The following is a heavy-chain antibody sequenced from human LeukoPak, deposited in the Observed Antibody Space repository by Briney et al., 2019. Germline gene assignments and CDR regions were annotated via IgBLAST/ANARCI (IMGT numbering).Heavy chain of an antibody. CDR1: GDSISTSSYY. CDR2: LNYGGST. D-gene: IGHD3-22*01. Sequence: SETLSLTCTVSGDSISTSSYYWGWIRQPPEKELEWIGTLNYGGSTYYNPSLKTRVTISVDTSKNQFSLRLHSVTAADTAVYYCARHAYYYESSGYFYPFHYWGQGTLLTVSS. J-gene: IGHJ4*02. V-gene: IGHV4-39*01. CDR3: ARHAYYYESSGYFYPFHY.